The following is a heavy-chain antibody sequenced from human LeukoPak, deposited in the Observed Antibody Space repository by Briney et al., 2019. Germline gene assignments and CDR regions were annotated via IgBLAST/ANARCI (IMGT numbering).Heavy chain of an antibody. J-gene: IGHJ6*02. CDR1: GFTFSSYG. CDR2: ISYDGSNK. Sequence: GGSLRLSCAASGFTFSSYGMHWVRQAPGKGLEWVAVISYDGSNKYYADSVKGRFTISRDNSKNTLCLQMNSLRAEDTAVYYCAKGGEGSWSGYNYYYGMDVWGQGTTVTVSS. V-gene: IGHV3-30*18. CDR3: AKGGEGSWSGYNYYYGMDV. D-gene: IGHD3-3*01.